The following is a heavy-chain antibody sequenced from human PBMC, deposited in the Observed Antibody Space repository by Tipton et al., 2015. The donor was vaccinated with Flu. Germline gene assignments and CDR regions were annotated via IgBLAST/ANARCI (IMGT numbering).Heavy chain of an antibody. Sequence: QLVQSGAELKKPGESLRISCKVSGYSFANHWIGWVRQMPGKGLGWVGLIYPGDSDTIYSPSFQGQVTFSVDKSINTAYLQWGSLKASDTAIYYCTSEGSLWGQGTLVTVSS. CDR3: TSEGSL. V-gene: IGHV5-51*03. CDR1: GYSFANHW. CDR2: IYPGDSDT. J-gene: IGHJ4*02.